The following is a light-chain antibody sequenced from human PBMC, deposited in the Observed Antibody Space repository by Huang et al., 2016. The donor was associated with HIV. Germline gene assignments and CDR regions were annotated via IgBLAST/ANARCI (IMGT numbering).Light chain of an antibody. CDR2: AAS. CDR1: QSINTY. V-gene: IGKV1-39*01. J-gene: IGKJ2*01. Sequence: DIQMTQSPSSLSASVGDRVTITCRASQSINTYLNWYQKKPGKAPNLLISAASSLHSGVPSRFSGSGSGTDFTLTISSLQPEDFATYYCQQSFSTPPTFGQGTNLDI. CDR3: QQSFSTPPT.